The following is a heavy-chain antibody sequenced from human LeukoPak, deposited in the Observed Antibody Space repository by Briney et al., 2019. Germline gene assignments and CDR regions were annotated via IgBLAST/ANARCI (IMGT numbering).Heavy chain of an antibody. CDR2: IYYSGNT. Sequence: SETLSLTCAVYGGSFSGYYWSWIRQPPGKGLDWIGYIYYSGNTNYNPSLKSRVTISVDTSKNQFSLKLSSVTAADTAVYYCARDRTDYYGMDVWGQGTTVTVAS. CDR3: ARDRTDYYGMDV. V-gene: IGHV4-59*01. J-gene: IGHJ6*02. CDR1: GGSFSGYY.